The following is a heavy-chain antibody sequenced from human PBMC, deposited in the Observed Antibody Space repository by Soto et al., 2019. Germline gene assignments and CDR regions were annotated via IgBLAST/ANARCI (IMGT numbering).Heavy chain of an antibody. Sequence: GGSLRLSCAASGFTFSSYAMSWVRQAPGKGLEWVSAISGSGGSTYYADSVKGRFTISRDNSKNTLYLQMNSLRAEDTAVYFCAKDPAERCGEILDAFYIGGQGTKGTVSS. D-gene: IGHD3-10*01. CDR2: ISGSGGST. J-gene: IGHJ3*02. CDR1: GFTFSSYA. V-gene: IGHV3-23*01. CDR3: AKDPAERCGEILDAFYI.